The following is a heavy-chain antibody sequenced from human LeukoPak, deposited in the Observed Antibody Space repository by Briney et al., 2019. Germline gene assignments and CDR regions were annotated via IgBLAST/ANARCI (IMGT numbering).Heavy chain of an antibody. J-gene: IGHJ2*01. CDR3: ARDRAYYDYVWGSYRPNWYFDL. CDR1: GGSISSYY. CDR2: IYYSGST. V-gene: IGHV4-59*01. Sequence: SETPSLTCTVSGGSISSYYWSWIRQPPGKGLEWIGYIYYSGSTNYNPSLKSRVTISVDTSKNQFSLKLSSVTAADTAVYYCARDRAYYDYVWGSYRPNWYFDLWGRGTLVTVSS. D-gene: IGHD3-16*02.